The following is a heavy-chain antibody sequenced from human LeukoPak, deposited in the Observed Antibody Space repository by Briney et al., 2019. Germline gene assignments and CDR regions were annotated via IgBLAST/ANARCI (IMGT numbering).Heavy chain of an antibody. D-gene: IGHD5-18*01. J-gene: IGHJ4*02. CDR1: GCTFSSYS. V-gene: IGHV3-21*01. CDR3: ARVRQPAMVNFGY. CDR2: ISSSGSYI. Sequence: GGSLTLTCAASGCTFSSYSMNWVCQAPGKGLEWLSSISSSGSYIYYADSVKGRFTISRDNAKNSLYLQMNSLAPEDTAVYYFARVRQPAMVNFGYWGQGALVT.